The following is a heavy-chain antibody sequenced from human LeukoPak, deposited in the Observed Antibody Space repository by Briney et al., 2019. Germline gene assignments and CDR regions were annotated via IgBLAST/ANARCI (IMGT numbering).Heavy chain of an antibody. CDR3: AKDRRAGSYDY. CDR1: GFTFTSYS. V-gene: IGHV3-21*04. D-gene: IGHD3-10*01. J-gene: IGHJ4*02. CDR2: ISSSSSYI. Sequence: GGSLRLSCATSGFTFTSYSMNWVRQAPGKGLEWVSSISSSSSYIYYADSVKGRFTISRDNAKNSLYLQMNSLRAEDTAVYYCAKDRRAGSYDYWGQGTLVTVSS.